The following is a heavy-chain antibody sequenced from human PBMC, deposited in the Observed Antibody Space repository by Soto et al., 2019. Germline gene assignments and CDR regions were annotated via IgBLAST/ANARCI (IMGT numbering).Heavy chain of an antibody. CDR3: AKGGHYDSPHYADS. J-gene: IGHJ4*02. CDR1: GYTFTDYY. CDR2: NNPNTGGT. Sequence: QVHLVQSGTEVRQPGASVRVSCKASGYTFTDYYLHWVRQAPGQGPEWMGWNNPNTGGTDYAQKLRDWVTMTTDTSINTAYMDLSRLKSHDTAVYYCAKGGHYDSPHYADSWGQGTLVTVS. V-gene: IGHV1-2*04. D-gene: IGHD3-22*01.